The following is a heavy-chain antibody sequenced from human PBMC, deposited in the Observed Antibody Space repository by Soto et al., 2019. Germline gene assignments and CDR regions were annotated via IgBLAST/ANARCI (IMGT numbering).Heavy chain of an antibody. D-gene: IGHD2-8*01. CDR2: LYYGGAT. J-gene: IGHJ4*02. CDR3: ARTFTSMGLFDY. Sequence: KTSETLSLTCAVSGGSINSGGYSWSWIRQPPGKGLEWIGYLYYGGATYSKPSLKSRVSISVDWSKNQFSLKLNSVTAADTAVYYCARTFTSMGLFDYWGPGTLVTVS. V-gene: IGHV4-30-2*01. CDR1: GGSINSGGYS.